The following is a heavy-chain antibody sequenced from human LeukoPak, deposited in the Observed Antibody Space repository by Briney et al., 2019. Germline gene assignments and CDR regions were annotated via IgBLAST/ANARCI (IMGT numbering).Heavy chain of an antibody. D-gene: IGHD3-10*01. V-gene: IGHV4-34*01. CDR1: GGSFSGYY. Sequence: PSETLCLTCGVYGGSFSGYYWSWIRQPPGKGLEWIGEINHSGSTNYNPSLKSRVTISVDTSKNQFSLKLRSVTAADTAVYYCTRAKRIIMVRGVITRYFDYWGQGTLVTVSS. CDR2: INHSGST. CDR3: TRAKRIIMVRGVITRYFDY. J-gene: IGHJ4*02.